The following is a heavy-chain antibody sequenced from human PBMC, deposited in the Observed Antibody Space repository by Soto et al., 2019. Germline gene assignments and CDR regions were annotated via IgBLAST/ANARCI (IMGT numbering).Heavy chain of an antibody. V-gene: IGHV1-18*01. CDR2: ISAYNGNT. D-gene: IGHD1-26*01. CDR3: AREGLEGADVNPLLTPIHDNFDY. Sequence: XSVKVSCKASGYTFTSYGISWGRQAPGQGLEWMGWISAYNGNTNYAQKLQGRVTMTTDTSTSTAYMELRSLRSDDTAVYYCAREGLEGADVNPLLTPIHDNFDYWGQGTLVTVSS. CDR1: GYTFTSYG. J-gene: IGHJ4*02.